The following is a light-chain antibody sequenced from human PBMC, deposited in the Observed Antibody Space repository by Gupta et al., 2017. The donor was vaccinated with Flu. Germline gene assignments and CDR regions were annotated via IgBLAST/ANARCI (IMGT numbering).Light chain of an antibody. V-gene: IGKV2-28*01. J-gene: IGKJ4*02. Sequence: IVMTQSPLSLPVTPGEPASISCRSRHSLLHSNAYHYFALSLKKAGQSQQLLIYLGSKRAAGVDDRFSGSGSGTDFKQNISREEAEDVGGYYCMKDLQIFTVGGGTKVEIK. CDR2: LGS. CDR3: MKDLQIFT. CDR1: HSLLHSNAYHY.